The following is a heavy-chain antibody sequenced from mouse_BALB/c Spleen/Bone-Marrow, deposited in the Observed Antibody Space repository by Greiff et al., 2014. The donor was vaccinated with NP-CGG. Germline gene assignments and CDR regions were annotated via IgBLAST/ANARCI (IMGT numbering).Heavy chain of an antibody. V-gene: IGHV1-14*01. CDR1: GYTFTSYV. D-gene: IGHD6-1*01. CDR3: ARRGRIAEALGY. CDR2: INPYNDGT. J-gene: IGHJ2*01. Sequence: EVNLVESGPELVKPGASVKMSCKASGYTFTSYVMHWVKQKPGQGLEWIGYINPYNDGTKYNEKFKGKATLTPDKSSSTAYMELSSLTSEDSAVYYCARRGRIAEALGYWGQGTTLTVSS.